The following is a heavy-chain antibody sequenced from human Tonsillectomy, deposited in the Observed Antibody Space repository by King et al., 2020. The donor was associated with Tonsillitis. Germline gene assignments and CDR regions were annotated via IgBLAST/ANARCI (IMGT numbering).Heavy chain of an antibody. J-gene: IGHJ4*02. D-gene: IGHD6-19*01. CDR3: ARDLLEAVAGYFFAN. CDR1: GYTFTGYY. Sequence: QLVQSGAEVKKPGASVKVSCTASGYTFTGYYMHWVRQAPGQGLEWMGWINPESGGTNYAQKFQGRVTMTRDTSISTGYMELSGLQYDDTAVYYCARDLLEAVAGYFFANWGQGTLVTVSS. CDR2: INPESGGT. V-gene: IGHV1-2*02.